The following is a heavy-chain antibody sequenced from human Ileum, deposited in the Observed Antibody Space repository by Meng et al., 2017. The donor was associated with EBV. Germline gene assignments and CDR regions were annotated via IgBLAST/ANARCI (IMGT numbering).Heavy chain of an antibody. CDR1: GGSVISNNC. CDR2: IFHIGST. J-gene: IGHJ4*02. Sequence: GPGLVKPSGTLSLRCAVSGGSVISNNCWSWVRQPPGKGLEWIGEIFHIGSTNNSPSLKSRVTISVDNSKNQFSLSLTSVTAADTAIYYCAKVSLTGTFYDHWGQGILVTVSS. D-gene: IGHD3-9*01. V-gene: IGHV4-4*02. CDR3: AKVSLTGTFYDH.